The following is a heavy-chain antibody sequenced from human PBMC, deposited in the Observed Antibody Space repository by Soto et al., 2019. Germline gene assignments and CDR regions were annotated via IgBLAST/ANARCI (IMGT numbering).Heavy chain of an antibody. CDR2: IIPIFGTA. V-gene: IGHV1-69*19. CDR3: ARDKLDSSGYWDY. J-gene: IGHJ4*02. D-gene: IGHD3-22*01. Sequence: QVQLVQSGAEVKKPGSSVKVSCKASGGTFSSYAISWVRQAPGQGLEWMGGIIPIFGTANYAQQLQGRITITVDESTSTAYMEGISLRSEDMAVYYCARDKLDSSGYWDYWGQGPLVTVSS. CDR1: GGTFSSYA.